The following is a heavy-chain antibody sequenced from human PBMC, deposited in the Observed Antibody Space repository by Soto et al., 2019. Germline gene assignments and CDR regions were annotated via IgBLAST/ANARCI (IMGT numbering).Heavy chain of an antibody. CDR2: ISAYNGNT. J-gene: IGHJ6*03. D-gene: IGHD2-2*01. V-gene: IGHV1-18*01. CDR1: GYTFTSYG. Sequence: QVQLVQSGAEVKKPGASVKVSCKASGYTFTSYGISWVRQAPRQGLEWMGWISAYNGNTNYAQKLQGRVTMTTDTSTSTAYMELRSLRSDDTAVYYCARVGEVQLPDYYYYMDVWGKGTTVTVSS. CDR3: ARVGEVQLPDYYYYMDV.